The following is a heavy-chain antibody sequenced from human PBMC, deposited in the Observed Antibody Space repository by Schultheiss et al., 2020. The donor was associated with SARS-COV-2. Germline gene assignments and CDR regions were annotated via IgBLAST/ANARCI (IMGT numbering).Heavy chain of an antibody. CDR3: AKGATVTTENWFDP. CDR1: GFTFSDYY. Sequence: GESLKISCAASGFTFSDYYMNWIRQAPGKGLEWVSAITRNSAYTYYTDSVKGRFTVSRDNSKNTLYLQMNSLRVEDTAVYYCAKGATVTTENWFDPWGQGALVTVSS. CDR2: ITRNSAYT. D-gene: IGHD4-11*01. J-gene: IGHJ5*02. V-gene: IGHV3-23*01.